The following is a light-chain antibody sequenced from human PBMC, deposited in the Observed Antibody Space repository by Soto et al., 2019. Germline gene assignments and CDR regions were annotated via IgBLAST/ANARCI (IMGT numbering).Light chain of an antibody. CDR3: QQRSNWQLT. J-gene: IGKJ4*01. Sequence: EIVLTQSPATLSLSPGERATLSCRASQSVSSYLAWYQQKPGQAPRLLIYDASNRATGIPARFSGSGSGTDFNLTISRLEPEDFAVYYCQQRSNWQLTFGGGTKVEIK. CDR2: DAS. V-gene: IGKV3-11*01. CDR1: QSVSSY.